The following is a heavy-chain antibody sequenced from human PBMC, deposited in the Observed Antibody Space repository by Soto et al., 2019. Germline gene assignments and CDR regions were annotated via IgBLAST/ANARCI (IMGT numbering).Heavy chain of an antibody. CDR2: INHSEST. CDR1: GGSFSGYY. V-gene: IGHV4-34*01. Sequence: SETLSLTCAVYGGSFSGYYWSWIRQPPGKGLEWIGEINHSESTNYNPSLKSRVTISVDTSKNQFSLKLSSVTAADTAVYYCARGPGLGIAAAGTFDYWGQGTLVTVSS. J-gene: IGHJ4*02. CDR3: ARGPGLGIAAAGTFDY. D-gene: IGHD6-13*01.